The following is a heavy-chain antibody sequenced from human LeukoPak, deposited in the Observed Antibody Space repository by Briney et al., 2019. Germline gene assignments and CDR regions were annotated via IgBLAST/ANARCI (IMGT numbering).Heavy chain of an antibody. V-gene: IGHV3-11*04. CDR1: GFTFSDYY. J-gene: IGHJ4*02. CDR3: ARDLWGIHDSSGD. Sequence: GGSLRLSCAASGFTFSDYYMSWIRQAPGKGLEWVAYISSSGSTIYYADSVKGRFTVSRDNAKNSLYLQMNSLRAEDTAVYYCARDLWGIHDSSGDWGQGTLVTVSS. CDR2: ISSSGSTI. D-gene: IGHD3-22*01.